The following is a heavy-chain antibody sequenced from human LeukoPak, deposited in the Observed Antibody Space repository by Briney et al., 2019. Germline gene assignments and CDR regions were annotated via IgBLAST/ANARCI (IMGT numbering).Heavy chain of an antibody. V-gene: IGHV3-23*01. CDR3: AGNSIAAAGGDAFDI. J-gene: IGHJ3*02. CDR1: GFTVSSNY. Sequence: GGSLRLSCAASGFTVSSNYMSWVRQAPGKGLEWVSTISVSGDSTYYADSVKGRFTISRDNSKNTLYLQMNSLRAEDTAVYYCAGNSIAAAGGDAFDIWGQGTMVTVSS. D-gene: IGHD6-13*01. CDR2: ISVSGDST.